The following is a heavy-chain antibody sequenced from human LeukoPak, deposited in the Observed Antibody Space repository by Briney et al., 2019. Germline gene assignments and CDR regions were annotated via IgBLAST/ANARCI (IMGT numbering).Heavy chain of an antibody. CDR1: GFTFSSYA. CDR2: ISYDGSNK. Sequence: GRSLRLSCAASGFTFSSYAMHWVRQAPGKGLEWVAVISYDGSNKYYADSVKGRFTISRDNSKNTLYLQMNSLRAEDTAVYYCATRMIEYCSSTSCSLDDYWGQGTLVTVSS. CDR3: ATRMIEYCSSTSCSLDDY. V-gene: IGHV3-30-3*01. D-gene: IGHD2-2*01. J-gene: IGHJ4*02.